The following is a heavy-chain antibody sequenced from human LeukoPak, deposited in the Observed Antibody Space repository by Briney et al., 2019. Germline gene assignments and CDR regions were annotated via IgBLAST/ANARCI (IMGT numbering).Heavy chain of an antibody. Sequence: NTSETLSLTCTVSGGSISSSSYYWGWIRQTPGKGLEWIGTMYYSGSTNYNPSLKSRVTLSIDTPKNQFSLRLSSVTAADTAVCYCASKSTAWTIDYWGQGTLVTVSS. CDR2: MYYSGST. D-gene: IGHD3/OR15-3a*01. CDR1: GGSISSSSYY. J-gene: IGHJ4*02. V-gene: IGHV4-39*01. CDR3: ASKSTAWTIDY.